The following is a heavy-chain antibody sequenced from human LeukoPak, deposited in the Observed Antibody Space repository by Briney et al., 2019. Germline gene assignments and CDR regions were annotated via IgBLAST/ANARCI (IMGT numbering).Heavy chain of an antibody. D-gene: IGHD3-10*01. CDR2: IYYSGST. J-gene: IGHJ4*02. V-gene: IGHV4-39*07. Sequence: SETLSLTCTVSGGSISSSSYDWGWIRQPPGKGLEWIGSIYYSGSTYYNPSLKSRVTISVDTSKNQFSLKLSSVTAADTAVYYCARRRGLWFGELLGGNYFDYWGQGTLVTVSS. CDR3: ARRRGLWFGELLGGNYFDY. CDR1: GGSISSSSYD.